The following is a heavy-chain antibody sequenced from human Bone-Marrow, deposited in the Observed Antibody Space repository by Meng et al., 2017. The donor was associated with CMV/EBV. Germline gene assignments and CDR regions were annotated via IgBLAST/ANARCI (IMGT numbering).Heavy chain of an antibody. CDR1: GFTFSSYG. V-gene: IGHV3-33*06. CDR2: IWYDGSNK. CDR3: AKGRKDIVLMVYAPDYGMDV. J-gene: IGHJ6*01. Sequence: GESLKISCAASGFTFSSYGMHWVRQAPGKGLEWVAVIWYDGSNKYYADSVKGRFTISRDNSKNTLYLQMNSLRAEDTAVYYCAKGRKDIVLMVYAPDYGMDVWGQGTTVTGSS. D-gene: IGHD2-8*01.